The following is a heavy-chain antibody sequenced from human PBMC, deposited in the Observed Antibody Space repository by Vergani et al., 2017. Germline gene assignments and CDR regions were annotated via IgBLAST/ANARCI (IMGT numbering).Heavy chain of an antibody. J-gene: IGHJ4*02. D-gene: IGHD2-21*02. Sequence: VQLVESGGGLVKPGGSLRLSCAASGFTFSNAWMSWVRQAPGKGLEWVAVIWYDGSNKYYADSVKGRFTISRDNSKNTLYLQMNSLRAEDTAVYYCAKEQDCGGDCYPDYWGQGTLVTVSS. CDR2: IWYDGSNK. CDR1: GFTFSNAW. CDR3: AKEQDCGGDCYPDY. V-gene: IGHV3-33*06.